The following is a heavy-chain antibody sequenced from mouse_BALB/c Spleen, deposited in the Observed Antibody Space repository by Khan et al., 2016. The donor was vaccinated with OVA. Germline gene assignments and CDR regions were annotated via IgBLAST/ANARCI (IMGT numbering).Heavy chain of an antibody. V-gene: IGHV6-6*02. CDR2: IRLKSDDYVT. D-gene: IGHD1-2*01. CDR3: WIRL. J-gene: IGHJ2*01. Sequence: EVELVESGGGLVQPGGSMKLSCVASGFTFSNYWMNWVRQSPEQGLEWVAEIRLKSDDYVTHYAESVQGRFTISRDDSKSSVYLQMNNVRAEDTGIYYCWIRLWGQGTTLTVAS. CDR1: GFTFSNYW.